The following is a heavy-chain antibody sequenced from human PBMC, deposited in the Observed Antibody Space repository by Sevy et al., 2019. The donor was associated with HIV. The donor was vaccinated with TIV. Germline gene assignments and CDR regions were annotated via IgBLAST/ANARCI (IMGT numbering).Heavy chain of an antibody. CDR3: AKGHEQWLVLDAFDI. V-gene: IGHV3-23*01. Sequence: GGSLRLSCAASGFTFSSYAMSWVRQAPGKGLEWVSAISGSGGSTYYADSVKGRFTISRDNTKNTLYLQMNSLRAEDTAVYYCAKGHEQWLVLDAFDIWGQGTMVTVSS. CDR1: GFTFSSYA. CDR2: ISGSGGST. D-gene: IGHD6-19*01. J-gene: IGHJ3*02.